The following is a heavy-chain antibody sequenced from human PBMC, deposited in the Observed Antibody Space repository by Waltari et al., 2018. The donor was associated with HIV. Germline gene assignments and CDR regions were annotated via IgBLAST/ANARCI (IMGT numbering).Heavy chain of an antibody. J-gene: IGHJ5*02. CDR3: ARDSRGSTWSLNWFDP. V-gene: IGHV3-21*01. CDR1: GFIFHISS. CDR2: ISSSGNFK. Sequence: VHLGAWGGGRFKPGDSLSPSWVRSGFIFHISSMNWVRQAPGKGPEWVSSISSSGNFKHYADSVKGRFTISRDNAENSLYLQMNGLRAEDTAIYYCARDSRGSTWSLNWFDPWGQGTLVTVSS. D-gene: IGHD6-6*01.